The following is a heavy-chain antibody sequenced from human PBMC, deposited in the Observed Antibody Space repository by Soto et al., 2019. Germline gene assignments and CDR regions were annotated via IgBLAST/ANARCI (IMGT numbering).Heavy chain of an antibody. D-gene: IGHD3-22*01. V-gene: IGHV3-11*01. Sequence: PGGSLRLSCAASGFTFSYYYMSWIRQSPGKGLEWVAYISSSDNIIYYADSVKGRFTISRDNAKNSLYLQMNSLRAEDTAVYYCARDLGYYDSSGYFDYWGQGTLVTVSS. J-gene: IGHJ4*02. CDR3: ARDLGYYDSSGYFDY. CDR2: ISSSDNII. CDR1: GFTFSYYY.